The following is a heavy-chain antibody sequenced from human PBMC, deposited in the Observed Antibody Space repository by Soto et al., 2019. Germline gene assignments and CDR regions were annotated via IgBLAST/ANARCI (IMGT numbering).Heavy chain of an antibody. Sequence: PGGSLRLSXAASGFTFSSYAMSWVRQAPGKGLEWVSAISGSGGSTYYADSVKGRFTISRDNSKNTLYLQMNSLRAEDTAVYYCAKTPRVTMIVVVPWYFDYWGQGTLVTVSS. D-gene: IGHD3-22*01. V-gene: IGHV3-23*01. CDR1: GFTFSSYA. CDR3: AKTPRVTMIVVVPWYFDY. J-gene: IGHJ4*02. CDR2: ISGSGGST.